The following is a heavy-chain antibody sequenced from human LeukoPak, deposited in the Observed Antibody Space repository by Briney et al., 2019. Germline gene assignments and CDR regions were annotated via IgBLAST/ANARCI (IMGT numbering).Heavy chain of an antibody. Sequence: PGGSLRLSCAASGFTFSSYTMNCVRQAPGKGLEWVSSISGSSNYIYYADSVKGRFTISRDNAKNSLYLQMNSLRAEDTAVYYCARDAYGSSVDYWGQGTLVTVSS. J-gene: IGHJ4*02. CDR2: ISGSSNYI. D-gene: IGHD1-26*01. V-gene: IGHV3-21*01. CDR3: ARDAYGSSVDY. CDR1: GFTFSSYT.